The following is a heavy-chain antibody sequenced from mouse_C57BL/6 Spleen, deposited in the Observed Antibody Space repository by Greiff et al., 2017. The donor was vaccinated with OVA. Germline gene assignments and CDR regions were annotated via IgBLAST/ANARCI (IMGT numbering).Heavy chain of an antibody. J-gene: IGHJ3*01. Sequence: VQLQQSGAELVKPGASVKLSCTASGFTIKDYYMHWVKQRTEKGLEWIGRIDPEDGATKYAPNFQGKATITSDTSSNTAYLQLSSLTSEDTAVYYCARDYEGFAYWGQGTLVTVSA. D-gene: IGHD2-4*01. CDR1: GFTIKDYY. CDR3: ARDYEGFAY. CDR2: IDPEDGAT. V-gene: IGHV14-2*01.